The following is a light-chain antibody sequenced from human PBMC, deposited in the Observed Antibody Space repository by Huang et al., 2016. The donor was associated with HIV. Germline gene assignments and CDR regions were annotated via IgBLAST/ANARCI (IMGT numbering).Light chain of an antibody. CDR1: QSVSSY. Sequence: EIVLTQSPATLSLSPGERATLSCRASQSVSSYLAWYQQKPGQAPRLLIYDAYNRATGIPARFSGSGSGTDFTLTSSSLEPEDFAVYYCQQRSNWPPAFGQGTRLEIK. CDR2: DAY. J-gene: IGKJ5*01. CDR3: QQRSNWPPA. V-gene: IGKV3-11*01.